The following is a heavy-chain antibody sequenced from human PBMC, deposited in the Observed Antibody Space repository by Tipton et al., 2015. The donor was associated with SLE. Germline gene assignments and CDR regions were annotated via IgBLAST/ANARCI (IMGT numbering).Heavy chain of an antibody. CDR1: GSSFTGY. CDR2: ISTYNANT. V-gene: IGHV1-18*01. Sequence: QLVQSGAEVKKPGASVKVSCEASGSSFTGYVHWVRQAPGQGLEWMGWISTYNANTHYAQKLQGRVTMTTYTSTSTAYMELRSLRSDDTAVYYCAREVYSGSYYYYYGMDVWGQGTTVTISS. D-gene: IGHD3-10*01. J-gene: IGHJ6*02. CDR3: AREVYSGSYYYYYGMDV.